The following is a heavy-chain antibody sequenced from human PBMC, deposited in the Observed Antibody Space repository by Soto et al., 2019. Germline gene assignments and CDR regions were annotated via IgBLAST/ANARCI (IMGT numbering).Heavy chain of an antibody. D-gene: IGHD3-10*01. CDR2: INPSGGST. CDR3: ARGGKVRGVTPTPDDY. J-gene: IGHJ4*02. CDR1: GYTFTSYY. V-gene: IGHV1-46*01. Sequence: ASVKVSCKASGYTFTSYYMHWVRQAPGQGLEWMGIINPSGGSTSYAQKFQGRVTMTRDTSTSAVYMELSSLRSEDTAVYYCARGGKVRGVTPTPDDYWGQGTLVTVSS.